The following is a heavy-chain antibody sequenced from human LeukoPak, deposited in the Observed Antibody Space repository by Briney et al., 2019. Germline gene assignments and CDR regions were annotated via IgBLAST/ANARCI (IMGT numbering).Heavy chain of an antibody. J-gene: IGHJ1*01. D-gene: IGHD1-7*01. CDR2: INTNTGNP. V-gene: IGHV7-4-1*02. Sequence: ASVKVSCKASGYIFDIYALIWVRQAPGQGLELMGWINTNTGNPTYAQGFTGRFVFSLDTSVSTAYLQISSLKAEDTAVYYCARDYSLTLGTTTYFQHWGQGTLVTVSS. CDR3: ARDYSLTLGTTTYFQH. CDR1: GYIFDIYA.